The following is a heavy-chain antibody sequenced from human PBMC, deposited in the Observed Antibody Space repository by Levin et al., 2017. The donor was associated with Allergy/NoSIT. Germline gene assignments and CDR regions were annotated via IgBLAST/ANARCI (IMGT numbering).Heavy chain of an antibody. D-gene: IGHD6-13*01. CDR2: ISGSGGST. J-gene: IGHJ4*02. V-gene: IGHV3-23*01. CDR1: GFTFSSYA. Sequence: HPGGSLRLSCAASGFTFSSYAMSWVRQAPGKGLEWVSAISGSGGSTYYADSVKGRFTISRDNSKNTLYLQMNSLRAEDTAVYYCAKDPFPYSSSWYADYWGQGTLVTVSS. CDR3: AKDPFPYSSSWYADY.